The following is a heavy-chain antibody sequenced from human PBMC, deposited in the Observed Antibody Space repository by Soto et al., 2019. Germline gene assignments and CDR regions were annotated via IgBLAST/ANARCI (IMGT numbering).Heavy chain of an antibody. CDR2: ISSSSSYI. J-gene: IGHJ6*01. Sequence: PVGSLRLSCAASGCTFSSYSMNWVRQSPGKGLEWVSSISSSSSYIYYADSVKGRFTISRDNAKNSLYLQMNSLRAEDTAVYYCARAGDSSGCYYWYYYYGMDVWGQGTTVKVSS. D-gene: IGHD3-22*01. CDR3: ARAGDSSGCYYWYYYYGMDV. V-gene: IGHV3-21*01. CDR1: GCTFSSYS.